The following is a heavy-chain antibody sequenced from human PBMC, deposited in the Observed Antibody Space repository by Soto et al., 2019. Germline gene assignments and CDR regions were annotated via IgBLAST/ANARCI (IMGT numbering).Heavy chain of an antibody. CDR2: FYYSGST. V-gene: IGHV4-59*01. CDR3: ARGGWKLFDY. D-gene: IGHD6-19*01. Sequence: SETLSLTCTVSGGSISSYYWSWIRQPPGKGQEWIGYFYYSGSTNYNPSLKSRVTISVDTSKNQFSLKLSSVTAADTAVYYCARGGWKLFDYWGQGTLVTVSS. J-gene: IGHJ4*02. CDR1: GGSISSYY.